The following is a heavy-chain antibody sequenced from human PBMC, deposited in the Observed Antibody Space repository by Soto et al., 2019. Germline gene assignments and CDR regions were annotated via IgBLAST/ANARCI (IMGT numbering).Heavy chain of an antibody. J-gene: IGHJ3*01. CDR1: GYSINRGYY. V-gene: IGHV4-38-2*02. CDR2: LDYSGST. CDR3: ARDLGNYDTPNHYRHRAFDF. Sequence: PSETLSLTCAVSGYSINRGYYWAWIRQPPGEGLEWIGSLDYSGSTYYNSSLRSRVTISVDTSKNQFSLKLHSVTAADTAVFYCARDLGNYDTPNHYRHRAFDFWGQGKAVPVSS. D-gene: IGHD3-16*01.